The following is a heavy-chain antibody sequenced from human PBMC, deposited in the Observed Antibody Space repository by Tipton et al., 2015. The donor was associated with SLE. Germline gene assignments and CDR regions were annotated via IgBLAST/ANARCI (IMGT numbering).Heavy chain of an antibody. J-gene: IGHJ3*02. D-gene: IGHD2-21*01. CDR2: IYYSGTS. CDR1: GGSFTSYY. V-gene: IGHV4-59*01. Sequence: TLSLTCTVSGGSFTSYYWSWIRQPPGKGLEWIGYIYYSGTSNYNPSLKSRVTMSVDTSKKQFSLTLSSVTTADTAVYYCARPGEAYSWDAFDIWGQGTMVTVSS. CDR3: ARPGEAYSWDAFDI.